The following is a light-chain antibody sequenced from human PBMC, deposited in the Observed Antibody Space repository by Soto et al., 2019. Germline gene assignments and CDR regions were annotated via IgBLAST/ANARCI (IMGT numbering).Light chain of an antibody. J-gene: IGKJ1*01. CDR1: QSVSSNY. V-gene: IGKV3-20*01. CDR3: QQYVTSSWT. CDR2: GAS. Sequence: DIVLTQSPGTLSLSPGERATLSCRASQSVSSNYLAWYQQKPGQAPRLLIYGASSGVTGIPDRFSGSGSGTDFTLTISRLEPEYFAVYYCQQYVTSSWTFGQGTKVEIK.